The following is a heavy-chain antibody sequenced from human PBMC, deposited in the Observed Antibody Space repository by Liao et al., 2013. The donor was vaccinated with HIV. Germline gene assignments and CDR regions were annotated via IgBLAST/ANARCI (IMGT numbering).Heavy chain of an antibody. D-gene: IGHD5-24*01. CDR1: GGSISSGDYY. Sequence: QVQLQQWGAGLLKPSETLSLTCTVSGGSISSGDYYWSWIRQPPGKGLEWIGEINHSGSTNYNPSLKSRVTISVDTSKNQFSLKLSSVTAADTAVYYCARLPRDGYYGYYFDYWGQGTLVTVSS. CDR3: ARLPRDGYYGYYFDY. V-gene: IGHV4-34*01. CDR2: INHSGST. J-gene: IGHJ4*02.